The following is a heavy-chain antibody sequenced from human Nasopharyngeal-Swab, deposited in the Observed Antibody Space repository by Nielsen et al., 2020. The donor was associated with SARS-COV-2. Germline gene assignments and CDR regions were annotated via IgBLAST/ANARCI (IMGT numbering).Heavy chain of an antibody. J-gene: IGHJ4*02. CDR3: ARELGGTCYFDY. CDR2: INPSDGHT. V-gene: IGHV1-46*01. Sequence: ASVKVSCKASGYTFTSYNIQWVRQAPGQGLEWVGRINPSDGHTHFAPEYLGRVTMTRDLSTRTVYMELSSLVSEDTAVYFCARELGGTCYFDYWGQGTLVAVSS. D-gene: IGHD1-26*01. CDR1: GYTFTSYN.